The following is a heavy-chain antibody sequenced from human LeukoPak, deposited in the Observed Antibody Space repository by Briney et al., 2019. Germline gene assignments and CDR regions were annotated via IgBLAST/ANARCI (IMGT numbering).Heavy chain of an antibody. CDR1: RFTFSSNY. CDR2: IYSGDTT. Sequence: GGSLRLSCADSRFTFSSNYMNWVRQAPGKGLEWVSIIYSGDTTYYTDSVKGRFTISRDNSKNTLYLQMNSLRAEDTAVYYCARVGTTSAAIVFDTWGQGTLVTVSS. J-gene: IGHJ4*02. D-gene: IGHD6-25*01. CDR3: ARVGTTSAAIVFDT. V-gene: IGHV3-66*02.